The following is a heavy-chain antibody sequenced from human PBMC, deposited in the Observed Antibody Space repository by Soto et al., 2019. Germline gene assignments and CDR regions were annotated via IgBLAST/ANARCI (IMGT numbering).Heavy chain of an antibody. D-gene: IGHD6-6*01. V-gene: IGHV3-30*18. CDR3: AKNLASDVSNSVGSMDV. CDR1: GFTFRNFG. Sequence: QVQLVESGGGVGHPGKSLRISCAGSGFTFRNFGIHWVRQAAGKGLEWVAYISYHGGIKYYADSGKGPITISRDNSQNTVYLQMNSLRPEDSAVYYCAKNLASDVSNSVGSMDVWGQGTTVTVSS. J-gene: IGHJ6*02. CDR2: ISYHGGIK.